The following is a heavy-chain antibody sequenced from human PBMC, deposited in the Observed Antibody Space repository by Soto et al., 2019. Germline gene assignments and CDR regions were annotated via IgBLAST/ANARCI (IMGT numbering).Heavy chain of an antibody. D-gene: IGHD6-13*01. Sequence: PGESLKISCKGSGYSFTSCWISWVRQMPGKGLEWMGRIDPSDSYTNYSPSFQGHVTISADKSISTAYLQWSSLKASDTAMYYCARPAYSSSWQDAFDIWGQGTMVTVSS. J-gene: IGHJ3*02. CDR2: IDPSDSYT. CDR1: GYSFTSCW. CDR3: ARPAYSSSWQDAFDI. V-gene: IGHV5-10-1*01.